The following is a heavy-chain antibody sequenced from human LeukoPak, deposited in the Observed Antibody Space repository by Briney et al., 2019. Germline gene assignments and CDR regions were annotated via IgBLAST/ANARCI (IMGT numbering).Heavy chain of an antibody. J-gene: IGHJ3*02. CDR3: ARDLGELLSGDAFDI. D-gene: IGHD3-10*01. V-gene: IGHV4-39*07. CDR1: GGSISSSSYY. CDR2: IYYSGST. Sequence: SETLSLTCTVSGGSISSSSYYWGWIRQPPGKGLEWIGSIYYSGSTYYNPSLKSRVTISVDTSKNQFSLKLSSVTAADTAVYYCARDLGELLSGDAFDIWGQGTMVTVSS.